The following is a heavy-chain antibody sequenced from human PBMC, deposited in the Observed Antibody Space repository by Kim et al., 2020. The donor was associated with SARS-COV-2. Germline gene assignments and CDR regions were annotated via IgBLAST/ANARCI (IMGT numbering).Heavy chain of an antibody. CDR1: GFTFSSYG. V-gene: IGHV3-30*03. CDR2: ISYDGSNK. CDR3: GTDGRDFDY. D-gene: IGHD1-26*01. J-gene: IGHJ4*02. Sequence: GGSLRLSCAASGFTFSSYGMHWVRQAPGKGLEWVAVISYDGSNKYYADSVKGRFTISRDNSKNTLYLQMNSLRAEDTAVYYCGTDGRDFDYWGQGTLVTVSS.